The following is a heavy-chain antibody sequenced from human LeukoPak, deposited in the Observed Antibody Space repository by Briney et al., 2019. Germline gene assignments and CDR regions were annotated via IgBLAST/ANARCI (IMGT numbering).Heavy chain of an antibody. V-gene: IGHV1-69*13. CDR3: ASEVGDGIHDY. D-gene: IGHD5-24*01. J-gene: IGHJ4*02. CDR2: IIPIFGTA. Sequence: GASVKVSCKASGGTFSSYAISWVRQAPGQGLEWMGGIIPIFGTANYAQKFQGRVTITADESTSTAYMELSSLRSEDTAVYYCASEVGDGIHDYWGQGTLVTVSS. CDR1: GGTFSSYA.